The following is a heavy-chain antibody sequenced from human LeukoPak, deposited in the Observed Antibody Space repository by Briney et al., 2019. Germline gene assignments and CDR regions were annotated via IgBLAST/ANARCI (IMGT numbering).Heavy chain of an antibody. CDR1: GFTFSSQS. V-gene: IGHV3-48*04. Sequence: GGSLRLSCAASGFTFSSQSMNWVRQAPGKGLEWVSFINSAGTIYYADSVKGRFTISRDNAKNSLYLQMNSLRAEDTAVYYCARERFDCWGQGTLVTVSS. J-gene: IGHJ4*02. CDR2: INSAGTI. CDR3: ARERFDC.